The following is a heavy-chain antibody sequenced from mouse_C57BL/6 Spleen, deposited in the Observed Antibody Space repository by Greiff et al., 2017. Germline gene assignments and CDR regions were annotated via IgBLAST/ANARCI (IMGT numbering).Heavy chain of an antibody. V-gene: IGHV1-26*01. Sequence: EVKLQQSGPELVKPGASVKISCKASGYTFTDYYMNWVKQSHGKSLEWIGDINPNNGGTSYNQKFKGKATLTVDKSSSTAYMELRSLTSEDSAVYYCARSHYYGNSYWYFDVWGTGTTVTVAS. D-gene: IGHD1-1*01. CDR1: GYTFTDYY. CDR3: ARSHYYGNSYWYFDV. J-gene: IGHJ1*03. CDR2: INPNNGGT.